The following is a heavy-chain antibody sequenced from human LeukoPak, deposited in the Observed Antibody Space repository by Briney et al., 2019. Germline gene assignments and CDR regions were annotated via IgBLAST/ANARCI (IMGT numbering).Heavy chain of an antibody. CDR3: ARGTAAAKIDY. J-gene: IGHJ4*02. V-gene: IGHV3-21*01. D-gene: IGHD6-13*01. CDR1: GFTFSSYG. Sequence: GGSLRLSCAASGFTFSSYGMHWVRQAPGKGLEWVSSISSSGSSIYYADSVKGRFTISRDNAKNSLYLQMNSLRAEDTAVYYCARGTAAAKIDYWGQGTLVTVSS. CDR2: ISSSGSSI.